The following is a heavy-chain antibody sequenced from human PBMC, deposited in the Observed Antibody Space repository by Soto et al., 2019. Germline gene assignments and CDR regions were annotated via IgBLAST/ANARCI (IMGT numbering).Heavy chain of an antibody. V-gene: IGHV1-24*01. CDR2: FDPEDGET. CDR1: GYTLTELS. Sequence: ASVKVSCKVSGYTLTELSMHWVRQAPGKGLEWMGGFDPEDGETIYAQKFQGRVTMTEDTSTDTAYMELSSLRSEDTAVYYCATGIPRDGYNFPYYFDYWGQGTLVTVSS. D-gene: IGHD5-12*01. J-gene: IGHJ4*02. CDR3: ATGIPRDGYNFPYYFDY.